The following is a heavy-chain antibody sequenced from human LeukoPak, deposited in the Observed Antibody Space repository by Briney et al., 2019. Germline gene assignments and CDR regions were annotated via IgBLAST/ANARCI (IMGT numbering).Heavy chain of an antibody. CDR2: IYHSGSS. Sequence: SETLSLTCGVSGYSIGTAYYWGWIRQPPGTGLEWIGRIYHSGSSTYSPSLKSRVTISMDTSKNQFSLRLNSVTAGDTAVYYCARDGARGSGTYYVFDFWGQGTLVTVSS. V-gene: IGHV4-38-2*02. D-gene: IGHD1-26*01. J-gene: IGHJ4*02. CDR3: ARDGARGSGTYYVFDF. CDR1: GYSIGTAYY.